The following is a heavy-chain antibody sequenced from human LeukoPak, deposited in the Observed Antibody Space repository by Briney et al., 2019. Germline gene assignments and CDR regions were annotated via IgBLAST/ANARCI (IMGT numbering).Heavy chain of an antibody. CDR2: IYYSGST. Sequence: SETLSLTCTVSGGSISSSSYYWGWVRQPPGKGLEWIGSIYYSGSTYYNPSLKSRVTISVDTSKNQFSLKLSSVTAADTAVYYCARSMVYYYGMDVWGQGTTVTVSS. J-gene: IGHJ6*02. D-gene: IGHD3-10*01. V-gene: IGHV4-39*07. CDR3: ARSMVYYYGMDV. CDR1: GGSISSSSYY.